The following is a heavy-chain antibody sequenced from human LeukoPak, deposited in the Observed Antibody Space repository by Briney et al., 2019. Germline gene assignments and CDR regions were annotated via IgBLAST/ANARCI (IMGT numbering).Heavy chain of an antibody. Sequence: ASVKVSCKAPGYTFTNYYIYWVRQAPGQGLEWMGIINPSGGITSYAQKFQVRVTMTRDTSTSTVYMELSSLRSEDTAVYYCAAEGSYYYDSSGLQNWFDPWGQGTLVTVSS. CDR2: INPSGGIT. D-gene: IGHD3-22*01. V-gene: IGHV1-46*01. J-gene: IGHJ5*02. CDR3: AAEGSYYYDSSGLQNWFDP. CDR1: GYTFTNYY.